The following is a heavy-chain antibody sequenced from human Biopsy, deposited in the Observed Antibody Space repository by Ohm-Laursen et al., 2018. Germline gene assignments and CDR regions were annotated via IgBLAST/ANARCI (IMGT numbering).Heavy chain of an antibody. Sequence: TLSLTCTVSGASITSYYWSWIRQPAGKGLEWIGHTYKGGNTNHNPSLKSRVSMSVDTSKNQLSLTLRSVTAADTAVYYCARDTRWSPYHMDVWGQGTTVTVSS. CDR2: TYKGGNT. CDR3: ARDTRWSPYHMDV. CDR1: GASITSYY. J-gene: IGHJ6*02. D-gene: IGHD4-23*01. V-gene: IGHV4-4*07.